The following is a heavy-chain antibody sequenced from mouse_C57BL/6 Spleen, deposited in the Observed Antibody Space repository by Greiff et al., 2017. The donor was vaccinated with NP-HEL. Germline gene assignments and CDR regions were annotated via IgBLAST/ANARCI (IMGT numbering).Heavy chain of an antibody. V-gene: IGHV1-42*01. CDR3: ARRGDYDAGDY. Sequence: EVQLQQSGPELVKPGASVKISCKASGYSFTGYYMNWVKQSPEKSLEWIGEINPSTGGTTYNQKFKAKATLTVDKSSSTAYMQLKSLTSEDSAVYYCARRGDYDAGDYWGQGTTLTVSS. CDR2: INPSTGGT. J-gene: IGHJ2*01. D-gene: IGHD2-4*01. CDR1: GYSFTGYY.